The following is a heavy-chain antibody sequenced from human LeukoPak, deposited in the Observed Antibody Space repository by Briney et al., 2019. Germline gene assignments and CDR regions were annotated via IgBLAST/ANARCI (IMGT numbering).Heavy chain of an antibody. D-gene: IGHD6-13*01. J-gene: IGHJ3*02. CDR3: ARDRGIAGAGTISDT. CDR2: ISAYNGNT. V-gene: IGHV1-18*01. CDR1: GYTFTSYG. Sequence: ASVKVSCKASGYTFTSYGISWVRQAPGQGLEWMGWISAYNGNTNYAQKLQGRVTMTTDTSTSTAYMELRSLRSDDTAVYYCARDRGIAGAGTISDTWGQGTMVTVSA.